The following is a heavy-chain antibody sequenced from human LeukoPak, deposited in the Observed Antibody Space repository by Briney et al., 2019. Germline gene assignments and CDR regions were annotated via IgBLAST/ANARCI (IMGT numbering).Heavy chain of an antibody. J-gene: IGHJ4*02. D-gene: IGHD5-18*01. Sequence: ASVKVSCKASGGTFSSYAISWVRQAPGQGLEWMGGIIPIFGTANYAQKFQGRVTITADESTSTAYMELSSLRSEDTAVYYCARDLTLRYSPIGYWGQGTLVTVSS. CDR3: ARDLTLRYSPIGY. V-gene: IGHV1-69*13. CDR1: GGTFSSYA. CDR2: IIPIFGTA.